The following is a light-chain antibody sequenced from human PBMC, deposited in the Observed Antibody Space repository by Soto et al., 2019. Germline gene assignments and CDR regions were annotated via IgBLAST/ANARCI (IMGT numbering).Light chain of an antibody. J-gene: IGKJ3*01. CDR3: QQYNSYGLT. CDR2: KAS. Sequence: DIQMTQSPSTLSASVGDRVSITCRASQSISSWLAWYQQKPGKAPKLLIYKASSLESGVPSRFSGSGSGTEFTLTISSLQPDDFATYYCQQYNSYGLTFGPVTKVDIK. CDR1: QSISSW. V-gene: IGKV1-5*03.